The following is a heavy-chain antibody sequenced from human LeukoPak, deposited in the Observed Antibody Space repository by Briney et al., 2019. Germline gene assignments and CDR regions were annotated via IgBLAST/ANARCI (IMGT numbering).Heavy chain of an antibody. CDR3: AKDDSVGRYSPSPLHV. D-gene: IGHD6-13*01. CDR1: GFTFSSYG. J-gene: IGHJ6*04. CDR2: IWYDGSNK. Sequence: GGSLRLSCAASGFTFSSYGMSWVRQAPGKGLEWVAAIWYDGSNKYYADSVKGRFTISRDNSKNTLYLQMNSLRAEDTAVYYCAKDDSVGRYSPSPLHVWGKGTTVTVSS. V-gene: IGHV3-33*06.